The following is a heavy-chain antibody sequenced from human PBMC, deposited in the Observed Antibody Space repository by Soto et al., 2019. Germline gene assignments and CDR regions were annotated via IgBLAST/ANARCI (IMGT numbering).Heavy chain of an antibody. D-gene: IGHD6-25*01. CDR3: ARRKERSGPHYFDY. J-gene: IGHJ4*02. V-gene: IGHV1-8*01. Sequence: ASVKVSCKASGYTFTTYDISWVRQATGQGLEWMGWMNPYSGNTGYAQKFQGRVTVTRNTSISTVYMELSGLRPDDTAVYYCARRKERSGPHYFDYWGQGSQVTSPQ. CDR2: MNPYSGNT. CDR1: GYTFTTYD.